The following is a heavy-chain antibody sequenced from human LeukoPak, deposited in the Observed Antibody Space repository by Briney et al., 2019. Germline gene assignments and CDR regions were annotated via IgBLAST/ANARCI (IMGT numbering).Heavy chain of an antibody. CDR3: ATGYCSGGSCLEGDY. CDR1: GFTFSRYG. V-gene: IGHV3-30*03. J-gene: IGHJ4*02. CDR2: ISYDGSNK. Sequence: GRSLRLSCAASGFTFSRYGMHWVRQAPGKGLEWVAVISYDGSNKSYADSVKGRFTISRDNSKNTLYLQMNSLRAEDTAVFYCATGYCSGGSCLEGDYWGQGALVTVSS. D-gene: IGHD2-15*01.